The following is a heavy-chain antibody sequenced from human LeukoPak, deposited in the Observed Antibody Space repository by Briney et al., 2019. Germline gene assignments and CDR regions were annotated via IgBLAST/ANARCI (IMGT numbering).Heavy chain of an antibody. V-gene: IGHV1-2*02. CDR1: GYTFSSYF. CDR2: INPNNGGT. CDR3: AREVSGTVYSDF. Sequence: GASVKVSCKASGYTFSSYFMHWVRRAPGQGPEWMGWINPNNGGTNYAQKFQGRVTVTRDSSINTVYMELDSLRSDDTAVYYCAREVSGTVYSDFWGQGTLVTVSS. D-gene: IGHD6-19*01. J-gene: IGHJ4*02.